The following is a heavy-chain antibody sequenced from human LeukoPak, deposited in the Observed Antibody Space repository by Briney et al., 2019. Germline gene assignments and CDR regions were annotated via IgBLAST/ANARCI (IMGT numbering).Heavy chain of an antibody. J-gene: IGHJ4*02. V-gene: IGHV1-46*01. Sequence: VASVKVSCTASGYTFTSYYLYWVRQAPGQGLEWMGIINPSGGSTSYAQKFKGRVTMTRDTSTSTVYMELSSLRSEDTAVYYCARDIVLVPAAMGFDYWGQGTLVTVSS. CDR2: INPSGGST. CDR1: GYTFTSYY. CDR3: ARDIVLVPAAMGFDY. D-gene: IGHD2-2*01.